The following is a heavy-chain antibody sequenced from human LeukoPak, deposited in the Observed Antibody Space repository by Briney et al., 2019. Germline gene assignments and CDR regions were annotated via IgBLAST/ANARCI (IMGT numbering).Heavy chain of an antibody. Sequence: SQTLSLTFAISGDSVSSNSAAWNWIRQSPSRGLEWLGRTYYGYKWYNDYAVSVKSRITINADTSKNQFSLQLNSVTPEDTAVYYCARSLHRSGSYNYFGLDVWGQGTTVIVSS. D-gene: IGHD3-10*01. V-gene: IGHV6-1*01. J-gene: IGHJ6*02. CDR3: ARSLHRSGSYNYFGLDV. CDR2: TYYGYKWYN. CDR1: GDSVSSNSAA.